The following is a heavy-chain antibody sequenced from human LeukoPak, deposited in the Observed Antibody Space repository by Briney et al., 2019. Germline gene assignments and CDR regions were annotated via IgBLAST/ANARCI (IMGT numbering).Heavy chain of an antibody. CDR2: IYTSGST. CDR1: GGSISSYY. V-gene: IGHV4-4*07. Sequence: SETLSLTCTVSGGSISSYYWSWIRQPAGKGLEWIGRIYTSGSTKYNPSLKSRVTISVDTSKNQFSLKLSSVTAADTAVYYCARGDCSSTSCYRVGLYYYYMDVWGKGTTVTVSS. CDR3: ARGDCSSTSCYRVGLYYYYMDV. J-gene: IGHJ6*03. D-gene: IGHD2-2*02.